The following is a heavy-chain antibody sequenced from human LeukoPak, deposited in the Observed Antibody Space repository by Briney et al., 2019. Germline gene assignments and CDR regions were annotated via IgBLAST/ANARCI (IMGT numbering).Heavy chain of an antibody. CDR1: GYTFTRYY. Sequence: ASVKVSCKASGYTFTRYYMHWVRQAPGQGLEWMGWINPNSGGTNYAQKFQGKVTMTRDRSNSTAYMELSRLRSDYTAVYYWARGGVVPAAKHAKGHLGCTNYYMDVWGKGTTVTVSS. CDR3: ARGGVVPAAKHAKGHLGCTNYYMDV. J-gene: IGHJ6*03. V-gene: IGHV1-2*02. CDR2: INPNSGGT. D-gene: IGHD2-2*01.